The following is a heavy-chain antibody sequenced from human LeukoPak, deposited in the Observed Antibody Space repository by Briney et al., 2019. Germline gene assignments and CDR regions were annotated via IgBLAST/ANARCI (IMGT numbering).Heavy chain of an antibody. CDR1: GGSISNSAYY. V-gene: IGHV4-39*07. Sequence: PSETLSLTCTVSGGSISNSAYYWGWIRQPPGKGLEWIGSIYYSGSTYYNASLKSRVSMSVDASKNQLSLKLSSVTAADTAMYSCARAPSNYYFDYWGQGTLVTVSS. D-gene: IGHD4-11*01. CDR2: IYYSGST. J-gene: IGHJ4*02. CDR3: ARAPSNYYFDY.